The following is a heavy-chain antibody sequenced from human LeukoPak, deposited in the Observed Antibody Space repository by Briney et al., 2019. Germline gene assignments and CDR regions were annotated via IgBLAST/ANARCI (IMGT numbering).Heavy chain of an antibody. CDR2: ISGSGGST. V-gene: IGHV3-23*01. CDR1: GFTFSSYA. CDR3: ARGYGVWCSVWGCTNGVQDY. Sequence: GGSLRLSCAASGFTFSSYAMSWVRQAPGKGLEWVSAISGSGGSTYYADSVKGRFTISRDNSKNTLYLQMNSLRAEDTAVYYCARGYGVWCSVWGCTNGVQDYWGQGTLVTVSS. J-gene: IGHJ4*02. D-gene: IGHD2-8*01.